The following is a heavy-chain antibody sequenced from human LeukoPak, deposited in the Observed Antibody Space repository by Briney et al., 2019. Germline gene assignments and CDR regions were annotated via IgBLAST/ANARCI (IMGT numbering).Heavy chain of an antibody. CDR1: GFTFSSNS. CDR2: ISSSSDTV. CDR3: SKARGGGRDLFDY. D-gene: IGHD6-25*01. J-gene: IGHJ4*02. V-gene: IGHV3-48*01. Sequence: GGSLRLSCGASGFTFSSNSLNWVRQGPGKGLEWVSYISSSSDTVYYADSVEGRFTISRDNAKNSLYLQMHSLRAEDSALYYCSKARGGGRDLFDYWGQGTLVTVSS.